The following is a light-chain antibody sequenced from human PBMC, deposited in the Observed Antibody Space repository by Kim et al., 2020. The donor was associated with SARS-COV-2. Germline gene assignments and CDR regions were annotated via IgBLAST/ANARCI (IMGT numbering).Light chain of an antibody. J-gene: IGLJ3*02. V-gene: IGLV3-19*01. CDR2: GKN. CDR1: SLRSYY. Sequence: EQTVRITCQGDSLRSYYASWYQQKPGQAPVLVIYGKNNRPSGIPDRFSGSSSGNTASLTITGAQAEDEADYYCNSRDSSGNHLEVFGGGTQLTVL. CDR3: NSRDSSGNHLEV.